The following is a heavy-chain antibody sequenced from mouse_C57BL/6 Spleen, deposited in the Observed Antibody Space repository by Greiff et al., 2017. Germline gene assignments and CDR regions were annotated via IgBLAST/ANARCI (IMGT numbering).Heavy chain of an antibody. D-gene: IGHD2-3*01. J-gene: IGHJ1*03. V-gene: IGHV1-53*01. CDR3: ARSGDGYYFWYFDV. CDR2: INPSNGGT. Sequence: QVQLQQPGTELVKPGASVKLSCKASGYTFTSYWMHWVKQRPGQGLEWIGNINPSNGGTNYNEKFKSKATLTVDKSSSTAYMQHSSLTSEDSAVYYCARSGDGYYFWYFDVWGTGTTVTVSS. CDR1: GYTFTSYW.